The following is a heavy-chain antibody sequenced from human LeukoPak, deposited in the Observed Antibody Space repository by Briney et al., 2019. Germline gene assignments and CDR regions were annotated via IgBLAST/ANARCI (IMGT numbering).Heavy chain of an antibody. CDR3: ARDGGYYEIDY. J-gene: IGHJ4*02. CDR2: ISSRSSTI. D-gene: IGHD3-3*01. Sequence: GGSLRLSCAASGFTFSSYSMNWVRQAPGKGLEWVSYISSRSSTIYYADPVKGRFTISRDNAKNSLYLQMNSLRAEDTAVYYCARDGGYYEIDYWGQGTLVTVSS. V-gene: IGHV3-48*01. CDR1: GFTFSSYS.